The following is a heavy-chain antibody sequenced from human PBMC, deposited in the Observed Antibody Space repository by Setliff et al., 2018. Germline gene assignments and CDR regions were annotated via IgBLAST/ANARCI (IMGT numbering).Heavy chain of an antibody. J-gene: IGHJ4*02. CDR1: GGTFSAYY. Sequence: SETLSLTCAAYGGTFSAYYWTWIRQPPGKGLEWIGEINHRGSTNYNPSLKSRATISIDTSKDQFSLKLISMSAADTAVYFCARGRNIAARLLDSWGQGALVTVSS. CDR3: ARGRNIAARLLDS. CDR2: INHRGST. V-gene: IGHV4-34*01. D-gene: IGHD6-6*01.